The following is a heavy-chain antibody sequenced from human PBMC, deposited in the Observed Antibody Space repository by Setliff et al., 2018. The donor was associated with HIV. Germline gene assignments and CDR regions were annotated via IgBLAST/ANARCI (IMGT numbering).Heavy chain of an antibody. CDR1: GGSISSHC. Sequence: SETLSLTCTVSGGSISSHCWSWIRQSPGKALEWIGYIYSSGSIIYDPSLKSRVTMSVDTSQSQVSLDLDSVTAADTAVYYCARAGSYGWDYWGQGTLVTVSS. D-gene: IGHD5-18*01. V-gene: IGHV4-59*11. CDR3: ARAGSYGWDY. CDR2: IYSSGSI. J-gene: IGHJ4*02.